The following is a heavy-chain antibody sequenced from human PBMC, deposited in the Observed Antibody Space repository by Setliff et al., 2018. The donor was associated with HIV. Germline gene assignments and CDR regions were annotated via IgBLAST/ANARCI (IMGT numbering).Heavy chain of an antibody. CDR3: AREHRSKYGLDI. J-gene: IGHJ6*02. Sequence: GESLKISCTASGFVFSDSYMTWIRQAPGKGLEWISYISNTESHTNYADSVKGRLTISRDNDKNLLYLQMDSLRVEDTAIYYCAREHRSKYGLDIWGQGTTVTVSS. CDR2: ISNTESHT. D-gene: IGHD4-4*01. V-gene: IGHV3-11*05. CDR1: GFVFSDSY.